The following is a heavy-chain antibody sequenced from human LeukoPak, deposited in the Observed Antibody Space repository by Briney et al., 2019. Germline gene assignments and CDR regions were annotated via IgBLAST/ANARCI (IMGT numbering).Heavy chain of an antibody. CDR1: GLTFSSYS. CDR2: ISSSSSYI. Sequence: PGGSLRLSCAAFGLTFSSYSMNWVRQAPGKGLEWVSSISSSSSYIYYADSVKGRFTISRDNAKNSLFLQMNSLSAEDTAVYYCARGAGYSSSWYFDYWGQGTLVTVSS. CDR3: ARGAGYSSSWYFDY. J-gene: IGHJ4*02. V-gene: IGHV3-21*01. D-gene: IGHD6-13*01.